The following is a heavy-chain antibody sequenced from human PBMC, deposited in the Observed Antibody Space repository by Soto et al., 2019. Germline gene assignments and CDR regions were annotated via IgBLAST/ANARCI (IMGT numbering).Heavy chain of an antibody. Sequence: GGSLRLSCAASGCSFRDYYMSWIRQAPGKGLEWVSYISGTSSYTNYADSVKGRFTISRDNSKNTLYLQMSSLRAEDTAVYYCARVHSSSYHYFDYWGQGTLVTSPQ. CDR3: ARVHSSSYHYFDY. V-gene: IGHV3-11*06. D-gene: IGHD6-13*01. CDR2: ISGTSSYT. CDR1: GCSFRDYY. J-gene: IGHJ4*02.